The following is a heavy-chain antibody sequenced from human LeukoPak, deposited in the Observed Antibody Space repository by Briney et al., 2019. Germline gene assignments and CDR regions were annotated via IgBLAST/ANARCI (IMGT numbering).Heavy chain of an antibody. CDR2: IYTSGST. CDR3: ARGLWFGD. CDR1: GGSISSGSYH. Sequence: PSETLSLTCTVSGGSISSGSYHWSWIRQPAGKGLEWIGRIYTSGSTNYNPSLKSRVTISVDTSKNQFSLKLSSVTAADTAVYYSARGLWFGDWGQGTLVTLSS. V-gene: IGHV4-61*02. J-gene: IGHJ4*02. D-gene: IGHD3-10*01.